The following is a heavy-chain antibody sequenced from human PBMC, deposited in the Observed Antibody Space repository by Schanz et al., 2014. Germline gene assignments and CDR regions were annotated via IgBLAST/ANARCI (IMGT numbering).Heavy chain of an antibody. CDR3: ARGGVVVVTAALNWFDP. D-gene: IGHD2-15*01. V-gene: IGHV7-4-1*02. CDR1: GYTFTSFA. CDR2: ININNGDP. Sequence: QVQLVQSGSELKKPGASVKVSCKASGYTFTSFAMNWVRQAPGQGLEWMGWININNGDPTYAQGFTGRFVFSLDTSVSTAYLQISSLKAEDTAVYYCARGGVVVVTAALNWFDPWGQGTLVTVSS. J-gene: IGHJ5*02.